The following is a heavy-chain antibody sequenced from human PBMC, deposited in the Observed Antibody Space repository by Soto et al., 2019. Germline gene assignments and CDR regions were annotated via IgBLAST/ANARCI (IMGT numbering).Heavy chain of an antibody. CDR1: GFSSNNYV. D-gene: IGHD6-6*01. CDR2: ISGSGDST. Sequence: EVQLLESGGGLVQPGGSLRLSCADSGFSSNNYVMTWVRQAPGKGLEWVSTISGSGDSTYYADSVKGLFTISRDFSKSTLYLQMNSLRAEDTAVYYCAKDWRYSSSSFFDYWGQGTLVTVSS. CDR3: AKDWRYSSSSFFDY. V-gene: IGHV3-23*01. J-gene: IGHJ4*02.